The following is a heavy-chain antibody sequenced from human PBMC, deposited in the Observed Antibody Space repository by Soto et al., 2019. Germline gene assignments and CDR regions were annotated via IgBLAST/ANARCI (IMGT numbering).Heavy chain of an antibody. CDR3: ARDLTAAINPAYGMDV. CDR1: GFTFSSYG. V-gene: IGHV3-33*01. D-gene: IGHD2-2*02. CDR2: IWYDGSNK. Sequence: RGSLRLSCAASGFTFSSYGMHWVRQAPGKGLEWVAVIWYDGSNKYYADSVKGRFTISRDNSKNTLYLQMNSLRAEDTAVYYCARDLTAAINPAYGMDVWGQGTTVTVSS. J-gene: IGHJ6*02.